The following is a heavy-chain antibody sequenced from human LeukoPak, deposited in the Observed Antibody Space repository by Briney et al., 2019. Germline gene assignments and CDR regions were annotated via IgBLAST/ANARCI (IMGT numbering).Heavy chain of an antibody. J-gene: IGHJ4*02. CDR1: GGSISSYY. V-gene: IGHV4-59*01. CDR3: ARSPSGYYHDY. Sequence: SETLSLTCTVPGGSISSYYWSWIRQPTGKGLEWIGYIYYSGSTNYNPSLKSRVTISVDTSKNQFSLKLSSVTAADTAVYYCARSPSGYYHDYWGQGTLVTVSS. CDR2: IYYSGST. D-gene: IGHD3-22*01.